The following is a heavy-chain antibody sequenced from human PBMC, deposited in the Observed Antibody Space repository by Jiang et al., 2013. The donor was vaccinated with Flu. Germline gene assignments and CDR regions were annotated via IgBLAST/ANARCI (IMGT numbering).Heavy chain of an antibody. CDR2: ISGSGGST. V-gene: IGHV3-23*01. J-gene: IGHJ3*02. Sequence: LGWVSAISGSGGSTYYADSVKGRFTISRDNSKNTLYLQMNSLRAEDTAVYYCAKDYGDYGIGVAFDIWGQGTMVTVSS. D-gene: IGHD4-17*01. CDR3: AKDYGDYGIGVAFDI.